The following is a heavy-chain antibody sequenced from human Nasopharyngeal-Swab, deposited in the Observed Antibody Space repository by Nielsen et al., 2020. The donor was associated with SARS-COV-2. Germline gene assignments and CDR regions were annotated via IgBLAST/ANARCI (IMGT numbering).Heavy chain of an antibody. CDR1: GFTFSSYG. J-gene: IGHJ4*02. CDR2: IWYDGSNK. Sequence: GESLKISCAASGFTFSSYGMYWVRQAPGKGLEWVGVIWYDGSNKYYADSVKGRFTISRDNSKNALYLQMNSLRAGDTAVYYCARESVSGSYIDYWGQGTLVTVSS. V-gene: IGHV3-33*01. CDR3: ARESVSGSYIDY. D-gene: IGHD3-10*01.